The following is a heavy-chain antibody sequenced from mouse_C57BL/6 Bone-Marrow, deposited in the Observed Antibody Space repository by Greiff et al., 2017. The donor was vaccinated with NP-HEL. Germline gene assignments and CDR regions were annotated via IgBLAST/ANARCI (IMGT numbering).Heavy chain of an antibody. D-gene: IGHD1-1*01. CDR2: IYPRSGNT. Sequence: VQLQQSGAELARPGASVKLSCKASGYTFTSYGISWVKQRTGQGLEWIGEIYPRSGNTYYNEKFKGKATLTADKSSSTAYMELRSLTSEDSAFYFCARAGLLDWYFDVWGTGTTVTVSS. CDR1: GYTFTSYG. CDR3: ARAGLLDWYFDV. J-gene: IGHJ1*03. V-gene: IGHV1-81*01.